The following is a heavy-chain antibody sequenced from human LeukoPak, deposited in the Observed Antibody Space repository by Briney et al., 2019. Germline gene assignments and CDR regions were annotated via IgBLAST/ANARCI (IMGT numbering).Heavy chain of an antibody. Sequence: GGSLRLSCAASGFTFGDYPMHWVRQAPGKGLEWVSLISGDGGSSFQADSVRGRFTISRDNSKKSLYLQMNSLRSEDTDMYYCARDLGGSGRNWASNWFDPWGQGTLVTVSS. CDR3: ARDLGGSGRNWASNWFDP. CDR1: GFTFGDYP. CDR2: ISGDGGSS. V-gene: IGHV3-43*02. J-gene: IGHJ5*02. D-gene: IGHD1-26*01.